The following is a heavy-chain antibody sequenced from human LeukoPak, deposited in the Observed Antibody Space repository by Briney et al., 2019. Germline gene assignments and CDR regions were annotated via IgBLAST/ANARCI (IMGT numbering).Heavy chain of an antibody. Sequence: GGSLRLSCAASGFTFSNYAMTWVRQAPGKGLEWVSSITGNGGSTYYADSVKGRFTISRDNAKNSLFLQMNSLRAEDTAVYFCARGATMVRGAPDYWGQGTLVTVSS. CDR3: ARGATMVRGAPDY. CDR2: ITGNGGST. J-gene: IGHJ4*02. D-gene: IGHD3-10*01. CDR1: GFTFSNYA. V-gene: IGHV3-23*01.